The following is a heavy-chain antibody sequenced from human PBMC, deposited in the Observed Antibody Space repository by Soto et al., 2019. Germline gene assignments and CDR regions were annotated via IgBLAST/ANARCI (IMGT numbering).Heavy chain of an antibody. CDR3: ARDCSSTSCYLGYYGMDV. V-gene: IGHV3-21*01. D-gene: IGHD2-2*01. Sequence: PGGSLRLSCAASGFTFSSYSMHWDRQAPGKGLEWVSSISSSRSYIYYADSVKGRVTISRDNAKNSLYQQMNSLRAEDTAVYYCARDCSSTSCYLGYYGMDVWGQGTTVTVSS. J-gene: IGHJ6*02. CDR2: ISSSRSYI. CDR1: GFTFSSYS.